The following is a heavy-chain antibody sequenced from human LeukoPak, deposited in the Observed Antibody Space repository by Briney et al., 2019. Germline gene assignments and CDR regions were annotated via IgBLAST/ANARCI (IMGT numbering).Heavy chain of an antibody. D-gene: IGHD3-22*01. CDR1: GGTFSSYA. V-gene: IGHV1-18*01. CDR3: ARDYYDSSGYYASYFDY. Sequence: GASVKVSCTASGGTFSSYAISWVRQAPGQGLEWMGWISAYNGNTNYAQKLQGRVTMTTDTSTSTAYMELRSLRSDDTAVYYCARDYYDSSGYYASYFDYWGQGTLVTASS. CDR2: ISAYNGNT. J-gene: IGHJ4*02.